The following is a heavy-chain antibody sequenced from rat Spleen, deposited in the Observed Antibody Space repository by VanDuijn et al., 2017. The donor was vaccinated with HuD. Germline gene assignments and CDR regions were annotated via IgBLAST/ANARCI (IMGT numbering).Heavy chain of an antibody. V-gene: IGHV5-31*01. CDR1: GFTFNDYW. CDR2: ITSTGGST. CDR3: TRGGNDPLDY. J-gene: IGHJ2*01. Sequence: EVQLVESGGGLVQPGRSLKVSCVASGFTFNDYWMTWIRQAPGKGLEWVVSITSTGGSTYYSDSVKGRFTISRDNARSTLYLQMNSLRSEDTATYYCTRGGNDPLDYWGQGVMVTVSS.